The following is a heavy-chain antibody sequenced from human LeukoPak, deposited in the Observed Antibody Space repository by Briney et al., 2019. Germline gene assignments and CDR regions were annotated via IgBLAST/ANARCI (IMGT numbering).Heavy chain of an antibody. V-gene: IGHV3-33*08. CDR2: IWYDGSNK. J-gene: IGHJ4*02. D-gene: IGHD5-18*01. CDR1: GFTFSSSW. CDR3: ARVDTAMGSLDY. Sequence: GGSLRLSCTASGFTFSSSWMHWVRQAPGKGLEGVAIIWYDGSNKNYVDSVKGRFTISRDNGKSTLYLQMNSLRAEDTAVYYCARVDTAMGSLDYWGQGILVTVSS.